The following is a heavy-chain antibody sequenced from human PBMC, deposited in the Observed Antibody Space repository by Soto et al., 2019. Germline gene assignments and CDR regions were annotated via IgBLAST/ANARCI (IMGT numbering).Heavy chain of an antibody. CDR2: IHYGGSS. CDR1: GGSISGTSYY. CDR3: ARHETLASAGGY. Sequence: SETLSLTCTVSGGSISGTSYYWGWIRQPPGKGLEWIGSIHYGGSSYYNPSLKTRVTISVDTSKNQFSLKLRSVTAADTAVFYCARHETLASAGGYWGQGTLVTVSS. J-gene: IGHJ4*02. D-gene: IGHD2-15*01. V-gene: IGHV4-39*01.